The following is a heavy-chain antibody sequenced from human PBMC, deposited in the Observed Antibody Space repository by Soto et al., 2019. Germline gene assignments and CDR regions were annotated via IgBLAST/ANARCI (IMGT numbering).Heavy chain of an antibody. J-gene: IGHJ4*02. CDR3: ARTYSSGYFPPDY. CDR1: GGSISSGGYY. Sequence: LSLTCTVSGGSISSGGYYWSWIRQHPGKGLEWIGYIYYSGSTYYNPSLKSRVTISVDTSKNQFSLKLSSVTAADTAVYYCARTYSSGYFPPDYWGQGTLVTVSS. V-gene: IGHV4-31*03. D-gene: IGHD3-22*01. CDR2: IYYSGST.